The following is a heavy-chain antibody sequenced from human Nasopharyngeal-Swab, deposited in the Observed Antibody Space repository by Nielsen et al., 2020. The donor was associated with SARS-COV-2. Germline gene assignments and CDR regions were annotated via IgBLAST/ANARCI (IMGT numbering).Heavy chain of an antibody. CDR1: GASITSSTYY. CDR3: ARDLGVDNWNYRYYYGVDV. Sequence: SETLSLTCTVSGASITSSTYYWGWIRQSPEKGLEWIGSLYYSGRSGRTYYNPSLESRVTISPDTSKNEFSLKLSSVTAADTAVYYCARDLGVDNWNYRYYYGVDVWGQGTTVTVSS. J-gene: IGHJ6*02. V-gene: IGHV4-39*07. CDR2: LYYSGRSGRT. D-gene: IGHD1-7*01.